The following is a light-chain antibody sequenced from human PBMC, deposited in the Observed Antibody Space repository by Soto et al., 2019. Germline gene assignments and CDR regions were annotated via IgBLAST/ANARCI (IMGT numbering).Light chain of an antibody. J-gene: IGLJ1*01. Sequence: QSVLTQPPSASGSPGQSVTISCTGTSSDVGGYNYVSWYQQHPGKAPKLMIYEVSKRPSGVPDRFSGSKSGNTASLTVSGLQVEDEADYYGSSYAGSNNHVFGTGTKVPS. CDR3: SSYAGSNNHV. V-gene: IGLV2-8*01. CDR2: EVS. CDR1: SSDVGGYNY.